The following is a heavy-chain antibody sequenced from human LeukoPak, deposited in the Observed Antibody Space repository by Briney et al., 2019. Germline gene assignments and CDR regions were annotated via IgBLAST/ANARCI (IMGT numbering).Heavy chain of an antibody. J-gene: IGHJ3*02. V-gene: IGHV3-21*04. CDR3: ARGQYYYDSSGYHDAFDI. D-gene: IGHD3-22*01. CDR2: ISSSSSYI. Sequence: PGGSLRLSCAASGFTFSSYSMNWVRQASGKGLEWVSSISSSSSYIYYADSVKGRFTISRDNAKNSLYLQMNSLRAEDTAVYYCARGQYYYDSSGYHDAFDIWGQGTMVTVSS. CDR1: GFTFSSYS.